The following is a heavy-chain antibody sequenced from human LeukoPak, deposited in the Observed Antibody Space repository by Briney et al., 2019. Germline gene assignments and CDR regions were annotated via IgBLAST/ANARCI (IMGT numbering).Heavy chain of an antibody. V-gene: IGHV4-59*01. D-gene: IGHD3-9*01. Sequence: PSETLSLTCTVSGGSISSYYWSWIRQPPGKGLEWIGYIYYSGSTNYNPSLKSRVTISVDTSKNQFSLKLSSVTAADTAVYYCARGSDILTGYYTDGITKIDYWGQGHLLTVSS. CDR3: ARGSDILTGYYTDGITKIDY. CDR2: IYYSGST. J-gene: IGHJ4*02. CDR1: GGSISSYY.